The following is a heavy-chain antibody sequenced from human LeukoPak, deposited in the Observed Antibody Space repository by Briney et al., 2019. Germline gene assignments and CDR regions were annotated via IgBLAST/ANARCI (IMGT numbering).Heavy chain of an antibody. CDR3: ARERYYYDSSGFDY. D-gene: IGHD3-22*01. J-gene: IGHJ4*02. V-gene: IGHV4-4*07. Sequence: SETLSLTCTVSGGSISSYYWSWIRQPAGKGLEWIGRTYTSGSTNYNPSLKSRVTMSVDTSKNQFSLKLSSVTAADTAVYYCARERYYYDSSGFDYWGQGTLVTVSS. CDR1: GGSISSYY. CDR2: TYTSGST.